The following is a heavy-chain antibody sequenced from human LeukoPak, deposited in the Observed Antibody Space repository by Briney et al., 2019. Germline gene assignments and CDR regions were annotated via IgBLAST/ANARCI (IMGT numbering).Heavy chain of an antibody. CDR1: GYIFPNYG. CDR2: MNPNSGNT. D-gene: IGHD2-15*01. Sequence: GASVTVSCKGSGYIFPNYGVNWVRQATGQGLEWMGWMNPNSGNTGYAQKFQGRVTMTRNTSISTAYMGLSSLRSEDTAVYYCARGARIAARWFDPWGQGTLVTVSS. V-gene: IGHV1-8*02. J-gene: IGHJ5*02. CDR3: ARGARIAARWFDP.